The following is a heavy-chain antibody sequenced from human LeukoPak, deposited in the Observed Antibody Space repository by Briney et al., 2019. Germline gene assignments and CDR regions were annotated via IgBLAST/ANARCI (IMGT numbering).Heavy chain of an antibody. J-gene: IGHJ4*02. CDR3: AKDFGGSYIYYFDY. V-gene: IGHV3-23*01. D-gene: IGHD1-26*01. Sequence: PGGSLRLSCEASGFTFSSNAMSWVCQAPGRGLEWVSSISGYGVSIYYADSVKGRFTISRDNSRDTLYLQMNSLGAEDTAVYYCAKDFGGSYIYYFDYWGQGTLVTVSS. CDR1: GFTFSSNA. CDR2: ISGYGVSI.